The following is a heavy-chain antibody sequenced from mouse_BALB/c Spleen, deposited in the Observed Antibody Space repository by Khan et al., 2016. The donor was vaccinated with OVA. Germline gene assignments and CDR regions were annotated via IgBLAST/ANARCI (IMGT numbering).Heavy chain of an antibody. V-gene: IGHV1S81*02. D-gene: IGHD1-1*01. Sequence: QVQLKESGAELVTAGASVKMSCKASGYTFTSYWMHWVKQRPGQGLEWFVEINPNNGRTYYNEKFKSKATLTVDKSSSTASLQLRGPTFEDSAIYYCARIKKLVASYFDYWGQGTTVTVSS. CDR1: GYTFTSYW. J-gene: IGHJ2*01. CDR3: ARIKKLVASYFDY. CDR2: INPNNGRT.